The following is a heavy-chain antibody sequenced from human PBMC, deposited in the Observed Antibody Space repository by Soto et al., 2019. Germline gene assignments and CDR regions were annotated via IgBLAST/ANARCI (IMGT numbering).Heavy chain of an antibody. CDR3: ARDWVGIDY. J-gene: IGHJ4*02. CDR1: GYTFTSYG. Sequence: QVQLVQSGAEVKKPGASVKVSCKASGYTFTSYGMSWVRQAPGQGLEWMGWINPYNGDTNYAQKLQGRVTMTTDTSTTTAYMELRTLTSAATAVYYCARDWVGIDYWGEATVVTAS. D-gene: IGHD1-26*01. CDR2: INPYNGDT. V-gene: IGHV1-18*01.